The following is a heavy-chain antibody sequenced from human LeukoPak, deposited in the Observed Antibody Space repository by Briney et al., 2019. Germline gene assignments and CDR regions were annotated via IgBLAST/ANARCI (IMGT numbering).Heavy chain of an antibody. CDR1: GFTFSSYS. Sequence: PWGSLRLSCAASGFTFSSYSMNWVRQAPGKGLEWVSSISSSSSYIYYADSVKGRFTISRDNAKNSLYLQMNSLRAEDTAVYYCARDAGVAAAGPTYFDYWGQGTLVTVSS. CDR2: ISSSSSYI. V-gene: IGHV3-21*01. J-gene: IGHJ4*02. D-gene: IGHD6-13*01. CDR3: ARDAGVAAAGPTYFDY.